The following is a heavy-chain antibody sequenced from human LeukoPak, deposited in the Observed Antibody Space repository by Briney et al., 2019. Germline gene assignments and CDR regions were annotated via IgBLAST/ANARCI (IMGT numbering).Heavy chain of an antibody. CDR2: ISYDGSNK. CDR1: GFTFSRYG. Sequence: GGSLRLSCAASGFTFSRYGMHWVRQAQGKGREGVAVISYDGSNKYYADSVKGRFTISRDNSTTTLYLQMNSLRAEDTAVYYCAKDNGSGSYYTSYFDYWGQGTLVTVSS. J-gene: IGHJ4*02. V-gene: IGHV3-30*18. CDR3: AKDNGSGSYYTSYFDY. D-gene: IGHD3-10*01.